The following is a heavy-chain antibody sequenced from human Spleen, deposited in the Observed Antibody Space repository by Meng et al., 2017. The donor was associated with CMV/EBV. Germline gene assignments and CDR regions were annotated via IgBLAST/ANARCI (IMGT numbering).Heavy chain of an antibody. CDR2: IGTAGDT. J-gene: IGHJ4*02. D-gene: IGHD5-18*01. V-gene: IGHV3-13*01. CDR1: GFTFSSYD. CDR3: ARALDTAMVLDFDY. Sequence: GESLKISCAASGFTFSSYDMHWVRQATGKGLEWVSAIGTAGDTYYPGSVKGRFTISRDNSKDNLYLQMNTLRAEDTAVYYCARALDTAMVLDFDYWGQGTLVTVSS.